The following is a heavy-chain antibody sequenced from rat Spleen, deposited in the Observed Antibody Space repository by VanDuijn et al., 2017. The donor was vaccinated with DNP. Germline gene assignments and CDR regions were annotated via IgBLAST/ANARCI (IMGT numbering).Heavy chain of an antibody. V-gene: IGHV5-20*01. J-gene: IGHJ2*01. CDR1: GFTFSDYY. CDR2: ISYDGGST. D-gene: IGHD4-3*01. CDR3: AKDPRDFDY. Sequence: EVQLVESGGGLVQPGRSLKLSCAASGFTFSDYYMAWVRQAPTKGLEWVASISYDGGSTYYRDSVKGRFTISRDNAKSSLYLQMDSLRSEDTATYYCAKDPRDFDYWGQGVMVTVSS.